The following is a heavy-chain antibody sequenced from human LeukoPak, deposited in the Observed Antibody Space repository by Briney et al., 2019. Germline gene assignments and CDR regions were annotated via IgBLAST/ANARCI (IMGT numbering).Heavy chain of an antibody. CDR2: ISSSSSTI. J-gene: IGHJ4*02. Sequence: GGSLRLSCAASGFTFSSYSMNWVRQAPGKGLEWVSYISSSSSTIYYADSVKGRFTISRDNAKNSLYLQMNSLRDEDTAVYYCARFEVYDSSGYYPFDYWGQGTLVTVSS. D-gene: IGHD3-22*01. V-gene: IGHV3-48*02. CDR1: GFTFSSYS. CDR3: ARFEVYDSSGYYPFDY.